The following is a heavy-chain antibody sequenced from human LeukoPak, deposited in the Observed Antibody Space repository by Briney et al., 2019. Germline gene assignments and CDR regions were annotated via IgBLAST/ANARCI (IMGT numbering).Heavy chain of an antibody. J-gene: IGHJ4*02. Sequence: GGSLRLSCAASGFTFSSYAMSWVRQAPGQGLEWVSAISGRGGSTYYADSVKGRFTISRDNSNNTLYLQMNSRRAEDTAGYYCAKDGPGWPGDYWGQGTLVTVSS. CDR2: ISGRGGST. CDR3: AKDGPGWPGDY. V-gene: IGHV3-23*01. D-gene: IGHD6-19*01. CDR1: GFTFSSYA.